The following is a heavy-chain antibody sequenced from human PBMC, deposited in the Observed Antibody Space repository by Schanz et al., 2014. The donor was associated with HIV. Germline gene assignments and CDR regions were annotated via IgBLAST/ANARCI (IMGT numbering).Heavy chain of an antibody. CDR2: ISGGGGST. D-gene: IGHD6-13*01. J-gene: IGHJ1*01. Sequence: VQLVESGGGVVQPGRSLRLSCAASGFTFDDYAMHWVRQVPGKGLEWVSGISGGGGSTYYTDSVKGRFTISRDNSKNTLYLQMNSLRAEDTAVYYCAKDTTAAGRGYFQHWGLGTLVTVSS. CDR3: AKDTTAAGRGYFQH. CDR1: GFTFDDYA. V-gene: IGHV3-23*04.